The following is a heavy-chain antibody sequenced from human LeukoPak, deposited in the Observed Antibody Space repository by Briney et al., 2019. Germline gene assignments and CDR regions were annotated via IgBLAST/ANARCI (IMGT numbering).Heavy chain of an antibody. CDR1: GFIFSSYG. D-gene: IGHD2-2*01. V-gene: IGHV3-30*02. CDR2: IRYDGSNK. Sequence: GGSLRLSCAASGFIFSSYGMHWVRQAPGKGLEWVAFIRYDGSNKYHADSVKGRFSISRDNSKNTVYLQMNSLRSEDTAVYYCATYVEPGAQKDVFDIWGERATGTVSS. CDR3: ATYVEPGAQKDVFDI. J-gene: IGHJ3*02.